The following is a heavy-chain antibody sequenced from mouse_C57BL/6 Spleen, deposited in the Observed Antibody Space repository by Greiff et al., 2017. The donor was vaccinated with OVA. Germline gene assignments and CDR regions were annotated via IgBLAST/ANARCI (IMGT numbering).Heavy chain of an antibody. D-gene: IGHD2-12*01. J-gene: IGHJ4*01. CDR3: AILSYDDNTHYAIDY. CDR2: ILPGCGST. CDR1: GYTFTGYW. V-gene: IGHV1-9*01. Sequence: VQLQQSGAELMKPGASVKLSCKATGYTFTGYWIEWVKQRPGHGLEWIGEILPGCGSTNYNEKFKGKATFTADKSSNTAYMQLSSLTTEDSAILYCAILSYDDNTHYAIDYWGQGTAVTVSS.